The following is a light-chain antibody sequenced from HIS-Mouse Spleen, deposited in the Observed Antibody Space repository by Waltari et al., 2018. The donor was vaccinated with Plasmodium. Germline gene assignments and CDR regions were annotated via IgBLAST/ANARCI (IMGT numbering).Light chain of an antibody. CDR1: QSISSY. V-gene: IGKV1-39*01. CDR3: QQSHT. J-gene: IGKJ2*01. CDR2: AAS. Sequence: DIQMTQSPSSLSAFVGDRVTITCRASQSISSYLNWYQQKPGKAPKLLIYAASSLQSGVPSRFSGSGSGTDFTLTISSLQPEDFATYYCQQSHTFGQGTKLEIK.